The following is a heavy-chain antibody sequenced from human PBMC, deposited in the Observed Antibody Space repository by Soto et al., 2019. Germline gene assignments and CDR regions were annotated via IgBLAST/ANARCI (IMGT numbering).Heavy chain of an antibody. Sequence: SETLSLTCTVSGGSVSSGSYYWSWIRQPPGKGLEWIGYIYYSGSTNYNPSLKSRVTISVDTSKNQFSLKLSSVTAADTAVYYCARDSHLDRITVDFWSADYGMDVWGQGTTVTVSS. CDR1: GGSVSSGSYY. CDR3: ARDSHLDRITVDFWSADYGMDV. D-gene: IGHD3-3*01. V-gene: IGHV4-61*01. J-gene: IGHJ6*02. CDR2: IYYSGST.